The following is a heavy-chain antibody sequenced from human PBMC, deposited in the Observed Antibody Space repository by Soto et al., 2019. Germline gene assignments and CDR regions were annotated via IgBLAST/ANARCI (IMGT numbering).Heavy chain of an antibody. D-gene: IGHD4-17*01. CDR1: GFTFSSYG. J-gene: IGHJ3*02. CDR3: ASRVGYDYGDPDDAFDI. CDR2: ISYDGSNK. V-gene: IGHV3-30*03. Sequence: VQLVESGGGVVQPGRSLRLSCAASGFTFSSYGMHWVRQAPGKGLEWVAVISYDGSNKYYADSVKGRFTISRDNSKNTLYLQMNSLRAEDTAVYYCASRVGYDYGDPDDAFDIWGQGTMVTVSS.